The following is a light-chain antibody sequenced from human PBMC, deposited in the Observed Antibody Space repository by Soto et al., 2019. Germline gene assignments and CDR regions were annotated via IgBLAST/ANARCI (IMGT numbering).Light chain of an antibody. CDR2: GAS. CDR1: QSVRSY. CDR3: HQYDHWPQT. Sequence: EVVITQSPATLSVSPGERATRSCGASQSVRSYLAWYQQKPGQAPRLLIHGASTRAPGIPARFSGSGSGTDFTLTISSLQSEDFAVYYCHQYDHWPQTFGQATKVDIK. J-gene: IGKJ1*01. V-gene: IGKV3-15*01.